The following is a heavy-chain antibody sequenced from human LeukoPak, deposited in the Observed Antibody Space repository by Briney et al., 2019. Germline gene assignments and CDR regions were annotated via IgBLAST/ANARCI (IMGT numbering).Heavy chain of an antibody. V-gene: IGHV3-23*01. J-gene: IGHJ6*03. D-gene: IGHD6-13*01. CDR2: ISGSGGST. Sequence: TGGSLRLSCAASGLTFSSYAMSWVRQAPGKGREWGSAISGSGGSTYYADSVKGRFTISRDNSKNTLYLQMNSLRAEDTAVYYCAKDGKAAAGIHYYYYYMDVWGKGTTVTVSS. CDR3: AKDGKAAAGIHYYYYYMDV. CDR1: GLTFSSYA.